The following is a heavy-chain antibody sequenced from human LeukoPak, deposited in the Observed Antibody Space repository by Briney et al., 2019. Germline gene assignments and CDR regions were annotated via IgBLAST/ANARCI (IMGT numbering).Heavy chain of an antibody. J-gene: IGHJ4*02. CDR2: INPSGGST. D-gene: IGHD3-3*01. CDR1: GYTFTSYY. Sequence: ASVKVSCKASGYTFTSYYMHWVRQAPGQGLEWMGMINPSGGSTSYAQKFQGRVTMTRDTSTSTVYMELSSLRSEDTAVYYCAREGTYYDFWSGYYSPSGFDYWGQGTLVTVSS. CDR3: AREGTYYDFWSGYYSPSGFDY. V-gene: IGHV1-46*01.